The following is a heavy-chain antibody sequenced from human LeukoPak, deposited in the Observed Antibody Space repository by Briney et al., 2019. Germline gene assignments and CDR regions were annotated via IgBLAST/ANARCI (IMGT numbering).Heavy chain of an antibody. D-gene: IGHD7-27*01. J-gene: IGHJ3*02. V-gene: IGHV5-51*01. CDR2: IYPGDSDT. CDR3: ARPLTGDHDAFDI. Sequence: GESLKISCKGSGYTFSSYWIGWVRQMPGKGLEWMGIIYPGDSDTRYSPSFQGQVTISADKSISTAYLQWSSLKASDSAMYYCARPLTGDHDAFDIWGQGTMVTVSS. CDR1: GYTFSSYW.